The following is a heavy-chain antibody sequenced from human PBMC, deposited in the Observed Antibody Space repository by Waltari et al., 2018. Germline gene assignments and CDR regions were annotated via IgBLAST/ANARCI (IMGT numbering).Heavy chain of an antibody. V-gene: IGHV3-30*01. D-gene: IGHD3-3*01. CDR1: GFTFSSYA. Sequence: QVQLVESGGGVVQPGRSLRLSCAASGFTFSSYAMHWVRQAPGKGLEWGAVISYGGSNKYYADSVKSRFTISRDNPKNTLYLQMNSLRAEDTAVYYCARGSLYYDFWSGYDYAFDYWGQGTLVTVSS. J-gene: IGHJ4*02. CDR3: ARGSLYYDFWSGYDYAFDY. CDR2: ISYGGSNK.